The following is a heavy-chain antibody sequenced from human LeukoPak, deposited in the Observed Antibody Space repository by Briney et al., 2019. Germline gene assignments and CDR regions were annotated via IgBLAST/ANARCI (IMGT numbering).Heavy chain of an antibody. CDR1: GGSFSGYY. D-gene: IGHD3-22*01. J-gene: IGHJ4*02. Sequence: PSETLSLTCAVYGGSFSGYYWSWIRQPPGKGLEWIGEINHSGSTNYNPSLKSRVTISVDTSKNQFSLKLSSVTAADTAVYYCARLSTSGYSYYFDYWGQGILVTVSS. CDR3: ARLSTSGYSYYFDY. CDR2: INHSGST. V-gene: IGHV4-34*01.